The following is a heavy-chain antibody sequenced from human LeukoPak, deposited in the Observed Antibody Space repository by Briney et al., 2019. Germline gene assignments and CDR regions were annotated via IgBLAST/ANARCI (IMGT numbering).Heavy chain of an antibody. CDR2: IRYDGSNK. CDR1: GFTFSSYG. D-gene: IGHD1-26*01. V-gene: IGHV3-30*02. Sequence: GGSLRLSCAASGFTFSSYGMHWVRQAPGKGLEWVAFIRYDGSNKYYADSVKGRFTISRDNSKNTLYLQMNSLRAEDTAVYYCARGPGSYYYPWGQGTMVTVSS. CDR3: ARGPGSYYYP. J-gene: IGHJ3*01.